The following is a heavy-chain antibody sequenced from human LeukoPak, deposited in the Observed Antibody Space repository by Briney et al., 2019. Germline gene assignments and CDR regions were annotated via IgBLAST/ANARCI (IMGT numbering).Heavy chain of an antibody. D-gene: IGHD3-22*01. CDR1: GFTFSSYE. CDR2: IRSSGSTI. V-gene: IGHV3-48*03. CDR3: ARATYYYDSSGSLSYYYMDV. J-gene: IGHJ6*03. Sequence: PGGSLRLSCAASGFTFSSYEMNWVRQVPGKGLEWVSYIRSSGSTIYYADSVKGRFTISRDNAKNSLYLQMNSLRAEDTAVYYCARATYYYDSSGSLSYYYMDVWGKGTTVTVSS.